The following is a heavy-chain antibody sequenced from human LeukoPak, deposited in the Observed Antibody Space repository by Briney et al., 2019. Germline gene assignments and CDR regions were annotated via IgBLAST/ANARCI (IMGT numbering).Heavy chain of an antibody. CDR2: ISSGGGTIK. V-gene: IGHV3-48*03. D-gene: IGHD2-2*01. CDR3: ARRYCSSTDCLFDY. J-gene: IGHJ4*02. Sequence: GGSLRLSCASSGFTFSNYDMNWVRQAPGKGLEWVSHISSGGGTIKCYADSLKGRFTISRDNAKNSLYLQMNSLRAEDTAVYYCARRYCSSTDCLFDYWGQGTLVTVSS. CDR1: GFTFSNYD.